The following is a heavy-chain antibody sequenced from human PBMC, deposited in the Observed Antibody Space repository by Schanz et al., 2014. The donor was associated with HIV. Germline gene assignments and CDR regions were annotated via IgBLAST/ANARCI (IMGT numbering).Heavy chain of an antibody. CDR3: ARGLKDSSSSEAFHI. J-gene: IGHJ3*02. CDR1: GGIFSYHA. Sequence: QVQLVQSGAEVKKPGSSVKVSCKASGGIFSYHAINWVRQAPGQGLEWMGGIIPIFATPNYAQKFQGRVTITADESTSTAYMELSSLRCDDTAMYYCARGLKDSSSSEAFHIWGQGTMVTVSS. D-gene: IGHD6-6*01. CDR2: IIPIFATP. V-gene: IGHV1-69*01.